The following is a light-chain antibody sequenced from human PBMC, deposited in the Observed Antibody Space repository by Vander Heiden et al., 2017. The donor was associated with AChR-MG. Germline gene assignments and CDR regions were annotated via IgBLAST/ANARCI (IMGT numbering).Light chain of an antibody. CDR1: QSIGAW. CDR2: DAS. V-gene: IGKV1-5*01. Sequence: DIQMTQSPSTLSASVGDRITVTCRASQSIGAWLAWYQQKPGKALNLLIYDASSLQSGVPSRFSGSGSGTEFTLTINSLQPDDFATYYCQQYNSISFTFGPGTKVDIK. J-gene: IGKJ3*01. CDR3: QQYNSISFT.